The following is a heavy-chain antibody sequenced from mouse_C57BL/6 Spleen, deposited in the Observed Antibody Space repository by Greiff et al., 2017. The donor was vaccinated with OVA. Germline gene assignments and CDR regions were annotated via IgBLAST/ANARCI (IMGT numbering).Heavy chain of an antibody. CDR3: ARKEAVLFDY. Sequence: QVQLQQPGAELVKPGASVKMSCKASGYTFTSYWITWVKQRPGQGLEWIGDIYPGSGSTNYNEKFKSKATLTVDTSSITASMQRSSLTSDDSAVYYCARKEAVLFDYWGQGTTLTVSS. J-gene: IGHJ2*01. V-gene: IGHV1-55*01. CDR1: GYTFTSYW. CDR2: IYPGSGST.